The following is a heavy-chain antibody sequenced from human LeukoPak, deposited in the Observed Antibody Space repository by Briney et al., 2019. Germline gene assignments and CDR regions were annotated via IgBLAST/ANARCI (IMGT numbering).Heavy chain of an antibody. D-gene: IGHD4-17*01. CDR1: GGSISSYY. CDR3: ARLRTTVTTLYFQH. J-gene: IGHJ1*01. CDR2: IYYSGST. V-gene: IGHV4-59*08. Sequence: SETLSLTCTVSGGSISSYYWSWIQQPPGKGLEWIGYIYYSGSTNYNPSLKSRVTISVDTSKNQFSLKLSSVTAADTAVYYCARLRTTVTTLYFQHWGQGTLVTVSS.